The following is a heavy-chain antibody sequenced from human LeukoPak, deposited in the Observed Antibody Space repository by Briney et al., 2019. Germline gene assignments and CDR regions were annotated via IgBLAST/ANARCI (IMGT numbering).Heavy chain of an antibody. V-gene: IGHV7-4-1*02. CDR1: GYTFTSYA. Sequence: ASVKVSCKASGYTFTSYAMNWVRQAPGQGLEWMGWINTNTGNPTYAQGFTGRFVFSLDTSVSTAYLQISSLKAEDTAVYYCARGISPPSGWSRYYYYYYMDVWGKGTTVTISS. CDR2: INTNTGNP. D-gene: IGHD6-19*01. CDR3: ARGISPPSGWSRYYYYYYMDV. J-gene: IGHJ6*03.